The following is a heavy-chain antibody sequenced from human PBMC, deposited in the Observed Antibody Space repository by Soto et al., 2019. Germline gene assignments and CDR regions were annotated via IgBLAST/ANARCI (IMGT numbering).Heavy chain of an antibody. CDR2: IYYSGGT. CDR1: GGSISSSSYY. V-gene: IGHV4-39*01. D-gene: IGHD3-3*01. J-gene: IGHJ3*02. Sequence: QLQLQESGPGLVKPSETLSLTCTVSGGSISSSSYYWGWIRQPPGKGLEWIGSIYYSGGTYYNPSLKSRVTISVDTSKSQFSLRLSSVTAADTAVDYCARLTRVLFRGALDIWGQGTMVTVSS. CDR3: ARLTRVLFRGALDI.